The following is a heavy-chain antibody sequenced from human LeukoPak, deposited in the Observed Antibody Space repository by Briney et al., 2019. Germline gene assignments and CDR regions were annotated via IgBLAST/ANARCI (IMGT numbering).Heavy chain of an antibody. Sequence: PGKSLRLSCVVSGFIFSSYGMHWVRQAPGKGLEWVAVLSYDGDNNYYADSVKGRFTISRDNTKNTLYLQMNSLRTEDTAVYYCARGRDVDTAMVAQDYYYYMDVWGKGTTVTVSS. J-gene: IGHJ6*03. D-gene: IGHD5-18*01. CDR3: ARGRDVDTAMVAQDYYYYMDV. CDR1: GFIFSSYG. V-gene: IGHV3-30*03. CDR2: LSYDGDNN.